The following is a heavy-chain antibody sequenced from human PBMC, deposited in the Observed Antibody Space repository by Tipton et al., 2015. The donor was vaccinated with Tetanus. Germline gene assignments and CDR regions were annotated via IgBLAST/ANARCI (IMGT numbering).Heavy chain of an antibody. Sequence: TLSLTCAVSGGSLSGFYWSRIRQPPGKGLEWIGEINHRGGTSYSPSLKSRVTISLDTSKNQFSLKLTSVSAADTAVYYCARLTGHSMDVVDYYYFGMDVWGQGTKVTVSS. D-gene: IGHD2-21*01. CDR3: ARLTGHSMDVVDYYYFGMDV. V-gene: IGHV4-34*01. J-gene: IGHJ6*02. CDR2: INHRGGT. CDR1: GGSLSGFY.